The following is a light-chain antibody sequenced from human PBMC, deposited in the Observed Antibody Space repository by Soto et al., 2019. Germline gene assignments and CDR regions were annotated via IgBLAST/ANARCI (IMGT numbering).Light chain of an antibody. Sequence: EIVMTQSPATLSVSPGERATLSCRASQSVSSKLAWYQQKPGQAPRLLIYGASTRATGIPARFSGSGSGTEFTLTISSLQPDDFATYYCQQYNSYPYTFGQGTKLEIK. CDR3: QQYNSYPYT. CDR2: GAS. CDR1: QSVSSK. V-gene: IGKV3D-15*01. J-gene: IGKJ2*01.